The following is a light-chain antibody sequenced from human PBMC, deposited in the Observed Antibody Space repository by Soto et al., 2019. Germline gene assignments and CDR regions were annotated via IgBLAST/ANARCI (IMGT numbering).Light chain of an antibody. CDR1: QGINSW. V-gene: IGKV1-12*02. CDR3: QQAHSLPWT. Sequence: DSTMTQYPSSLSASAGDRDNIPCRASQGINSWVGWYQQKPGEAPKLLIYSTSFLQSGVPSRFSGSGSGTDFILTISSLQPEDFATYFCQQAHSLPWTFGQGTMVDVK. CDR2: STS. J-gene: IGKJ1*01.